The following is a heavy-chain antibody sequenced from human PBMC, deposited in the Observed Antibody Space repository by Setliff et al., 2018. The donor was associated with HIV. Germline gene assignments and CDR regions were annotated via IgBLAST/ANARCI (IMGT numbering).Heavy chain of an antibody. CDR2: IRSKAYGGTT. V-gene: IGHV3-49*04. CDR1: GFIFSDYY. Sequence: PGGSLRLSCAASGFIFSDYYMSWVRQAPGKGLEWVGFIRSKAYGGTTEYAASVKGRFTISRDDSKSIAYLQMNSLKTEDTAVYYCTRGGYNWNPNWFDPWGQGTLVTVSS. D-gene: IGHD1-20*01. CDR3: TRGGYNWNPNWFDP. J-gene: IGHJ5*02.